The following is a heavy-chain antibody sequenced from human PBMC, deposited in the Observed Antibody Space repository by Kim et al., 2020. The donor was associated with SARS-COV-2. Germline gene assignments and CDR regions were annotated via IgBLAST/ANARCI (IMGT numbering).Heavy chain of an antibody. CDR3: AKGQLQSIVVVVVAAVQLWDDAFDI. CDR1: GFTFSSYG. J-gene: IGHJ3*02. CDR2: ISYDGSNK. V-gene: IGHV3-30*18. D-gene: IGHD2-15*01. Sequence: GGSLRLSCAASGFTFSSYGMHWVRQAPGKGLEWVAVISYDGSNKYYADSVKGRFTISRDNSKNTLYLQMNSLRAEDTAVYYCAKGQLQSIVVVVVAAVQLWDDAFDIWGQGTMVTVSS.